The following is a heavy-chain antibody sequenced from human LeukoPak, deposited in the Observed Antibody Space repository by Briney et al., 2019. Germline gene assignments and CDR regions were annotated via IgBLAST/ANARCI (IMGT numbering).Heavy chain of an antibody. CDR1: GGSISTTGYY. D-gene: IGHD3-22*01. J-gene: IGHJ4*02. Sequence: PSETLSLTCTVSGGSISTTGYYWGWIRQPPGKGLEWIANIFYSGNTHYNPSLKSRVGISVDTSNNQFSLKLSSVTAADTAVYYCVRRRDYYDSSGYHVYFDYWGQGTLVTVSS. V-gene: IGHV4-39*01. CDR2: IFYSGNT. CDR3: VRRRDYYDSSGYHVYFDY.